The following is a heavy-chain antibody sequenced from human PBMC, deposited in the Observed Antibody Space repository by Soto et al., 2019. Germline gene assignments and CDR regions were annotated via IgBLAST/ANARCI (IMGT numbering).Heavy chain of an antibody. V-gene: IGHV1-18*01. J-gene: IGHJ6*03. Sequence: QDQLVQSGAEVKKPGASVTVSCKASGSSFTNYGITWVRQAPGQGLEWLGWISAFNGNTHYAQKVQGRVTMTTDASTSTAYMELRGLRADDTAVYYCARDRGVAPPVAGNTHYYYYMDVWGKGTTVTVSS. CDR2: ISAFNGNT. D-gene: IGHD6-19*01. CDR3: ARDRGVAPPVAGNTHYYYYMDV. CDR1: GSSFTNYG.